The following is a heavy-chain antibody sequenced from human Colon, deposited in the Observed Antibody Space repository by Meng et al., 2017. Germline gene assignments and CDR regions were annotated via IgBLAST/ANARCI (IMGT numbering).Heavy chain of an antibody. J-gene: IGHJ5*02. CDR1: GASASSDSHY. Sequence: QGRRQESGPGLGRPSGPLSLPCPCPGASASSDSHYWSWIRQSPGKGLEWIGYIYYTGNTNYNPSLASRVSMSLDTSKNHFSLHLTSVTAADTAIYYCARVNGDFDEAWFDPWGQGTLVTVSS. D-gene: IGHD4-17*01. V-gene: IGHV4-61*03. CDR3: ARVNGDFDEAWFDP. CDR2: IYYTGNT.